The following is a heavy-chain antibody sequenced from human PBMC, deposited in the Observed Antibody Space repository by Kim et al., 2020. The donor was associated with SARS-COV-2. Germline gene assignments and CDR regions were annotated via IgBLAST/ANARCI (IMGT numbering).Heavy chain of an antibody. D-gene: IGHD6-19*01. J-gene: IGHJ3*01. Sequence: GGSLRLSCVASGFTIERFALGSYWMSWVSQAPGKGLEWVGNIKQDGTREYYVDSMKGRFTISRDNAHNSLYLHVTSLRTDDTAMYYCARAVAERIDAFDLWGQGTMVTVSS. CDR1: GFTIERFALGSYW. CDR2: IKQDGTRE. CDR3: ARAVAERIDAFDL. V-gene: IGHV3-7*03.